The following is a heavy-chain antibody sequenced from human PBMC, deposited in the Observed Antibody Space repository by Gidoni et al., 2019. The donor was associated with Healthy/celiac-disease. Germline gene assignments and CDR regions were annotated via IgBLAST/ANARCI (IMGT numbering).Heavy chain of an antibody. CDR1: GGTFSSYA. CDR3: ARWGYYYDSSGYYPYYYYGMDV. CDR2: IIPILGIA. Sequence: EVKKPGSSVKVSCKASGGTFSSYALSWVRQAPGQGLEWMGRIIPILGIANYAQKFQGRVTITADKSTSTAYMELSSLRSEDTAVYYCARWGYYYDSSGYYPYYYYGMDVWGQGTTVTVSS. D-gene: IGHD3-22*01. J-gene: IGHJ6*02. V-gene: IGHV1-69*04.